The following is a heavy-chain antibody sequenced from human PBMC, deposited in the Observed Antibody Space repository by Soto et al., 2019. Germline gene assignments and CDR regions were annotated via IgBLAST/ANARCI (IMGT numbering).Heavy chain of an antibody. J-gene: IGHJ4*02. D-gene: IGHD3-16*01. CDR3: AKGFKSVSRGLIDY. CDR1: GFTFSSYA. Sequence: EVQLLESGGGLVQPGGSLRLSCAASGFTFSSYAMSWVRQAPGKGLEWVSAISGSGGSTYYADSVKGRFTISIDNSKNTLDLQMNSLRAEDTAVYYCAKGFKSVSRGLIDYWGQGTLVTVSS. CDR2: ISGSGGST. V-gene: IGHV3-23*01.